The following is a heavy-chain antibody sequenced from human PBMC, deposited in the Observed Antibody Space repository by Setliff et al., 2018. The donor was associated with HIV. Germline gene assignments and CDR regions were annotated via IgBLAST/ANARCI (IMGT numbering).Heavy chain of an antibody. V-gene: IGHV3-23*01. J-gene: IGHJ4*02. CDR1: GFTFSTYA. D-gene: IGHD1-26*01. CDR2: ISGSGGGT. Sequence: GGSLRLSCAASGFTFSTYAMSWVRQAPGKGLEWVAAISGSGGGTYYADSVKGRFTISRDNSKNTLYLQMNSLRVEDTAIYYCAKDPYSGTFTLYYFDFWGQGTLVTVSS. CDR3: AKDPYSGTFTLYYFDF.